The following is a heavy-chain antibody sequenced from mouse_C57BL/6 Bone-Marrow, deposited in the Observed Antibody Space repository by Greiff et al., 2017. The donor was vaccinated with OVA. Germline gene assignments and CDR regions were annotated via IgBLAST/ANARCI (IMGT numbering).Heavy chain of an antibody. D-gene: IGHD1-1*01. CDR2: INPNYGTT. CDR1: GYSFTDYN. CDR3: ARWGLITTVVPTRSRAGYAMDY. V-gene: IGHV1-39*01. J-gene: IGHJ4*01. Sequence: VQLKQSGPELVKPGASVKISCKASGYSFTDYNMNWVKQSNGKSLEWIGVINPNYGTTSYNQKFKGKATLTVDQSSSTAYMQLNSLTSEDSAVYYGARWGLITTVVPTRSRAGYAMDYWGQGTSVTVSS.